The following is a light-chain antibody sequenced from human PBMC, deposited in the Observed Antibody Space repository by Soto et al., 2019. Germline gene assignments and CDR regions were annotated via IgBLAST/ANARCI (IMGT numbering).Light chain of an antibody. J-gene: IGKJ1*01. Sequence: EIVLTQSPGTLSLSPGERATLSCSASQSGSSSFLAWYQQKPGQAPRLLIYGASNRATGIPDRFSGSGSGTDFTLTISRLEPEDFAVYYCQQYVTSPWAFGQGTKVAIE. V-gene: IGKV3-20*01. CDR2: GAS. CDR1: QSGSSSF. CDR3: QQYVTSPWA.